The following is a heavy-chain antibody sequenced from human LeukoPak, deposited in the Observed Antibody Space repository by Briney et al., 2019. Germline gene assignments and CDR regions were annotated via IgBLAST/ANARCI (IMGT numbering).Heavy chain of an antibody. Sequence: GGSLRLSCAASGFTFSSYAMHWVRQAPGKGLEWVAAISYDGSNQYYADSVKGRFTISRDNSENTLYLQMNSLRAEDTAVYYCTRHPAEGDYWGQGTLVTVSS. J-gene: IGHJ4*02. V-gene: IGHV3-30-3*01. D-gene: IGHD2-15*01. CDR2: ISYDGSNQ. CDR1: GFTFSSYA. CDR3: TRHPAEGDY.